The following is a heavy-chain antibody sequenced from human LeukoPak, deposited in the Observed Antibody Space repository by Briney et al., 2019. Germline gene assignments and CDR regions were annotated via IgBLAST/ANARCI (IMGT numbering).Heavy chain of an antibody. D-gene: IGHD2-21*01. J-gene: IGHJ5*02. CDR3: ARRLRIGAEEWFDP. CDR1: SGSVRSNYYS. V-gene: IGHV4-39*02. Sequence: SETLSLTCSVSSGSVRSNYYSWAWIRQAPGKGLEWVGGLDDSGNTYYNPSLKSRLTMSVDTSKNHFSLNLKSVAAADTSVYYCARRLRIGAEEWFDPWGQGIMVTVSS. CDR2: LDDSGNT.